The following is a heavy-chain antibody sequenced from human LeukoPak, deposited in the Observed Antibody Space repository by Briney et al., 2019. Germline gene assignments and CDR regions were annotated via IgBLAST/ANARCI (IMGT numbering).Heavy chain of an antibody. Sequence: PGGSLRLSCAASGFTFSSYWMSWVRQAPGEGLEWVANIKQDGSEKYYVDSVKGRFTISRDNAKNSLYLQMNSLRAEDTAVYYCARVTRGGTFYFDYWGQGTLVTVSS. J-gene: IGHJ4*02. CDR2: IKQDGSEK. D-gene: IGHD3-16*01. V-gene: IGHV3-7*01. CDR1: GFTFSSYW. CDR3: ARVTRGGTFYFDY.